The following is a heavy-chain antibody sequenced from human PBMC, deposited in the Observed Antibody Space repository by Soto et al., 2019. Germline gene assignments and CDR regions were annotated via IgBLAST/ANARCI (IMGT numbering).Heavy chain of an antibody. J-gene: IGHJ4*02. V-gene: IGHV4-34*01. D-gene: IGHD3-22*01. Sequence: SETLSLTCAVYGGSFSGYYWSWIRQPPGKGLEWIGEINHSGSTNYNPSLKSRVTISVDTSKNQFSLKLSSVTAADTAVYYCARIRGYYDSSGYYPFFGSGGQGPLVTVSS. CDR1: GGSFSGYY. CDR2: INHSGST. CDR3: ARIRGYYDSSGYYPFFGS.